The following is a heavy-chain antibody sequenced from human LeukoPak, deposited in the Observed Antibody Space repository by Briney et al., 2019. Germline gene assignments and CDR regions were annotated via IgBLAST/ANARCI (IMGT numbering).Heavy chain of an antibody. CDR2: IYSGGST. Sequence: GGSLRLSCAASGFTVSSNYMSWVRQAPGKGLEWVSVIYSGGSTYYADSVKGRFTISRDNSKNTLYLQMNSLRAEDTAVYYCARGATVTANWFDPWGQGTLATVSS. CDR3: ARGATVTANWFDP. J-gene: IGHJ5*02. CDR1: GFTVSSNY. V-gene: IGHV3-53*01. D-gene: IGHD4-11*01.